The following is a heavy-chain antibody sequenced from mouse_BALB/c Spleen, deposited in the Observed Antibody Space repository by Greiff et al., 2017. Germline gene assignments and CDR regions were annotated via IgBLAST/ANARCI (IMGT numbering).Heavy chain of an antibody. D-gene: IGHD1-1*01. V-gene: IGHV5-17*02. CDR3: GACGSNPFAY. Sequence: EVMLVESGGGLVQPGGSRKLSCAASGFTFSSFGMHWVRQAPEKGLEWVAYISSGSSTIYYADTVKGRFTISRDNPKNTLFLQMTSLRSEDTAMYYCGACGSNPFAYWGQGTLVTVSA. J-gene: IGHJ3*01. CDR1: GFTFSSFG. CDR2: ISSGSSTI.